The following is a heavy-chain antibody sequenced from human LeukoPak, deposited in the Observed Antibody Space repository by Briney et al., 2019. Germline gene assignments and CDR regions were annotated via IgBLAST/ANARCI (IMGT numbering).Heavy chain of an antibody. CDR2: IIPIFGTA. V-gene: IGHV1-69*13. CDR1: RPSLSMIS. CDR3: ARAYSSNWYWFDP. J-gene: IGHJ5*02. D-gene: IGHD6-13*01. Sequence: GASVKVSCNAARPSLSMISIWWDRQAPGQGLEWMGGIIPIFGTANYAQKFQGRVTIIADESTSTAYMELSSLRSEDTAVYYCARAYSSNWYWFDPWGQGTLVTVSS.